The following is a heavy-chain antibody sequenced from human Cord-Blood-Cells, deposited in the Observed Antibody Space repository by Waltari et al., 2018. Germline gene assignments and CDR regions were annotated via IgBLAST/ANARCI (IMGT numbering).Heavy chain of an antibody. CDR3: ARDYYGSGSYYFDY. D-gene: IGHD3-10*01. J-gene: IGHJ4*02. CDR1: GGSFSGYY. Sequence: QVQLQQWGAGLLKPSETLSLTCAVYGGSFSGYYWSWIRQPPGKGLEWIGEINHSGSTTYNPSLKSRGTISVDTSKNQFSLKLSSVTAADTAVYYCARDYYGSGSYYFDYWGQGTLVTVSS. V-gene: IGHV4-34*01. CDR2: INHSGST.